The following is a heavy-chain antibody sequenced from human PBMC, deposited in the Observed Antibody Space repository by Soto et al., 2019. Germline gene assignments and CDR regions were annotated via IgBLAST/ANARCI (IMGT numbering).Heavy chain of an antibody. D-gene: IGHD5-12*01. CDR3: ARYIVATRMFDY. CDR2: INAGNGNT. CDR1: GYTFTSYA. Sequence: VASVKVSCKASGYTFTSYAMHWVRQAPGQRLEWMGWINAGNGNTKYSQKFQGRVTITRDTSASTAYMELSSLRSEDTAVYYCARYIVATRMFDYWGQGTLVTVSS. J-gene: IGHJ4*02. V-gene: IGHV1-3*01.